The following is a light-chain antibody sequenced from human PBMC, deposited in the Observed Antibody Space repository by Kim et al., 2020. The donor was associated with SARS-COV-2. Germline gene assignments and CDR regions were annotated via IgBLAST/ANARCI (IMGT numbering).Light chain of an antibody. CDR3: QSYDSSLNTYV. V-gene: IGLV1-40*01. J-gene: IGLJ1*01. CDR2: GSS. Sequence: QSVLTQPPSVSGAPGQIVTLSCTGSSSNIGGRNDVHWYQLLPGAAPKLVIHGSSNRPSGVPNRFSGSKSGTSASLTITGLQAEDEADYYCQSYDSSLNTYVFGGGTKVTVL. CDR1: SSNIGGRND.